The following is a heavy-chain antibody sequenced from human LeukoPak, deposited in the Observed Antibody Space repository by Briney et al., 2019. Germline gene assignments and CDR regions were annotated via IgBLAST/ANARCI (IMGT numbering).Heavy chain of an antibody. CDR2: ISSSGSTI. V-gene: IGHV3-48*03. D-gene: IGHD3-10*01. J-gene: IGHJ4*02. CDR1: GFTFSSYE. Sequence: QPGGSLRLSCAASGFTFSSYEMNWVRQAPGKGLEWVSYISSSGSTIYYADSVKGRFTISRDNAKNSLYLQMNSLRAEDTAVYYCARARRASGSYLAYFDYWGQGTLVTVSS. CDR3: ARARRASGSYLAYFDY.